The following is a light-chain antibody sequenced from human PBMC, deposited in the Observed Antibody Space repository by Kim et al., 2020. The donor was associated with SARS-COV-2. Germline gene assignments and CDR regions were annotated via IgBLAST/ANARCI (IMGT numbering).Light chain of an antibody. J-gene: IGKJ2*01. CDR1: QSVNHGY. V-gene: IGKV3-20*01. CDR3: QQYGSSPRT. Sequence: LSPGERASPSCRASQSVNHGYLAWYQQQPGRAPRLLIYGAFHRAGGIPNRFSGSRSGTDFTLTISRLEPEDFAVYYCQQYGSSPRTFGQGTKLEI. CDR2: GAF.